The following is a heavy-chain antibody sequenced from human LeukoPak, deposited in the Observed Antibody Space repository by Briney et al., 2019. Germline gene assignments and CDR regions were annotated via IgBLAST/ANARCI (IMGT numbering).Heavy chain of an antibody. CDR2: IWYDGSKK. V-gene: IGHV3-33*08. CDR3: ARAGYYDSSGYDN. Sequence: GGSLRLSCAASGFTVDDYAMHWVRQAPGKGLEWVAVIWYDGSKKYYADSVKGRFTISRDNSKNTLDLQMNSLRVEDTAVYYCARAGYYDSSGYDNWGQGTLVTVSS. J-gene: IGHJ4*02. CDR1: GFTVDDYA. D-gene: IGHD3-22*01.